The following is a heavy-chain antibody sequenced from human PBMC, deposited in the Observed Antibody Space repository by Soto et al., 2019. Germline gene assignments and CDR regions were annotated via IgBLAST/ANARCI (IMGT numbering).Heavy chain of an antibody. J-gene: IGHJ6*02. CDR3: ARVSGYCSSTSCYAYYYYGMDV. CDR2: IYYSGST. Sequence: SETLSLTCTVSGGSISSYYWSWIRQPPGKGLEWIGYIYYSGSTNYNPSLKSRVTISVDTSKNQFSLKLSSVTAADTAVYYCARVSGYCSSTSCYAYYYYGMDVWGQGTTVTVSS. CDR1: GGSISSYY. D-gene: IGHD2-2*01. V-gene: IGHV4-59*01.